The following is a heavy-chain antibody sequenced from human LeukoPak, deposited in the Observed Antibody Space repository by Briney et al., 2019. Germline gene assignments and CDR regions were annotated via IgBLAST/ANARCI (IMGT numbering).Heavy chain of an antibody. J-gene: IGHJ3*02. V-gene: IGHV4-39*07. CDR2: VYYSGST. CDR3: ARGPYSYDSSGAFDI. Sequence: SETLSLTCTVSGGSISSNIYYWAWIRQPPGKGLEWIGSVYYSGSTYYNPSLKSRVTISVDTSKNQFSLKLSSVTAADTAVYFCARGPYSYDSSGAFDIWGQGTMVTVSS. D-gene: IGHD3-22*01. CDR1: GGSISSNIYY.